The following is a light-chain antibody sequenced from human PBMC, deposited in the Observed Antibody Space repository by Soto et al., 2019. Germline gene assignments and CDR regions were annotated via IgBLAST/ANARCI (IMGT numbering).Light chain of an antibody. V-gene: IGLV1-40*01. CDR3: QSYDSSLSVHYV. J-gene: IGLJ1*01. CDR1: SSNIGAGYD. Sequence: QSVLTQPPSVSGAPGQRVTISCTGSSSNIGAGYDVHWYQQLPGTAPKLLIYGNSNRPSGVPDRFSGSKSGTSASLAITGLQAEDEADYYCQSYDSSLSVHYVFGTGTKATVL. CDR2: GNS.